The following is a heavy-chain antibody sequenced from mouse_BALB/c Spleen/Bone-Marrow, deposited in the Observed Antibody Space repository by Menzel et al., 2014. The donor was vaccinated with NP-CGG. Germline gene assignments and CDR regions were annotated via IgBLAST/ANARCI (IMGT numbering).Heavy chain of an antibody. V-gene: IGHV3-8*02. D-gene: IGHD1-2*01. Sequence: EVKLQESGPSLVKPSQTLSLTCSVTGDSITSSYWNWIRKFPGNKLEYMGYISYSGNAYYNPSLKSRISLTRDTSKNQYCLQLNSVTTEDTATYFCARGNGYHFDYWGQGTTLTVSS. CDR1: GDSITSSY. CDR2: ISYSGNA. J-gene: IGHJ2*01. CDR3: ARGNGYHFDY.